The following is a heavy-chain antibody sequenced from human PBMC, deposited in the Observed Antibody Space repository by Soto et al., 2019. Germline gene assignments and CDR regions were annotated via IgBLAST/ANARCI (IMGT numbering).Heavy chain of an antibody. J-gene: IGHJ5*02. CDR1: GGSITNYY. Sequence: SETLSLTCTVSGGSITNYYWSWIRQPPGKGLEWIGYIYYSGGTNYNPSLKSRITISVDTSKDQFSLKLSSVTAADTAVYYCARVGFISTNCYFSSDGRGWFDPGGQGTLVTVSP. D-gene: IGHD2-2*01. CDR3: ARVGFISTNCYFSSDGRGWFDP. V-gene: IGHV4-59*01. CDR2: IYYSGGT.